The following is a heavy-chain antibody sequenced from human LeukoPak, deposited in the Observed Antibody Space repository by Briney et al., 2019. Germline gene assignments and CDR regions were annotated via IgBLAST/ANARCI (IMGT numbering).Heavy chain of an antibody. V-gene: IGHV4-38-2*02. CDR3: AREDTAMVRTAFDI. CDR2: IYHSGST. D-gene: IGHD5-18*01. Sequence: TPSETLSLTCAVSGYSISSGYYWGWIRQPPGKGLEWIGSIYHSGSTYYNPSLKSRVTISVDTSKNQFSLKLSSVTAADTAVYYCAREDTAMVRTAFDIWGQGTMVTVSS. CDR1: GYSISSGYY. J-gene: IGHJ3*02.